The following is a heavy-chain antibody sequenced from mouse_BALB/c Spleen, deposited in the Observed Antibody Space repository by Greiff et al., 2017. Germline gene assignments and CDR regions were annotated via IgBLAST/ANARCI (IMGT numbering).Heavy chain of an antibody. CDR2: IWAGGST. D-gene: IGHD2-1*01. V-gene: IGHV2-9*02. J-gene: IGHJ4*01. CDR3: ARDNYGNYYAMDY. Sequence: VKLMESGPGLVAPSQSLSITCTVSGFSLTSYGVHWVRQPPGKGLEWLGVIWAGGSTNYNSALMSRLSISKDNSKSQVFLKMNSLQTDDTAMYYCARDNYGNYYAMDYWGQGTSVTVSS. CDR1: GFSLTSYG.